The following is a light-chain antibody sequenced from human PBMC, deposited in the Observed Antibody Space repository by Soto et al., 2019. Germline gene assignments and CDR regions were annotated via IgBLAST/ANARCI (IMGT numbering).Light chain of an antibody. Sequence: EIVLTQSPATLSLSPGERATLSCRASQSVSSYLAWYQQKPGQAPRLLIYDASNRATGITARFSGSGSGTDFTLTISRLEPEDFAVYYCQQRSTWPAVTFGPGTKVDIK. CDR3: QQRSTWPAVT. J-gene: IGKJ3*01. CDR1: QSVSSY. V-gene: IGKV3-11*01. CDR2: DAS.